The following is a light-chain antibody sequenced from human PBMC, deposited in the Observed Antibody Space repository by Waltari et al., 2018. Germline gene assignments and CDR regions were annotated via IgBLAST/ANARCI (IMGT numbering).Light chain of an antibody. CDR3: SAWDSDLRGYV. CDR1: SNNVGNQG. CDR2: RNN. Sequence: QAGLTQPPSVSKGLRQTATLSCTGNSNNVGNQGAAWLQQHQGQPPKLLSYRNNNRPSASSDRFSTTRTGTTASRTITARQPEDEADYYCSAWDSDLRGYVFGTGTKVTVL. J-gene: IGLJ1*01. V-gene: IGLV10-54*04.